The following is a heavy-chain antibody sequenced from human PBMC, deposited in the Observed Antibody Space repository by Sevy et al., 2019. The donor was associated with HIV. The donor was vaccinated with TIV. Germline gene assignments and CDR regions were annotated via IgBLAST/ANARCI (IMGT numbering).Heavy chain of an antibody. D-gene: IGHD2-15*01. CDR2: ISRSSTI. CDR3: ASELGYCSGGSCHFWSFGNGMDV. V-gene: IGHV3-48*02. Sequence: GGSLRLSCAASGFTLSSYSMNWVRQAPGKGLEWVSYISRSSTIYYADAVKGRFTISRDNAKNSLYLQMNSLRDEDTAVYYCASELGYCSGGSCHFWSFGNGMDVWGQGTTVTVSS. J-gene: IGHJ6*02. CDR1: GFTLSSYS.